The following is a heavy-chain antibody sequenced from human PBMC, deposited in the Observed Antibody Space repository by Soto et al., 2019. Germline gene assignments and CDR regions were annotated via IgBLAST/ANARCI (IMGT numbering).Heavy chain of an antibody. V-gene: IGHV1-2*02. CDR1: GYTFTGYY. CDR2: INPNSGGT. CDR3: ATNNLVAGDFGHFDY. D-gene: IGHD5-12*01. Sequence: ASVKVSCKASGYTFTGYYMHWVRQAPGQGLEWMGWINPNSGGTNYAQKFQGRVTMTRDTSISTAYMEPSRLRSDDTAVYYCATNNLVAGDFGHFDYWGQGTLVTVSS. J-gene: IGHJ4*02.